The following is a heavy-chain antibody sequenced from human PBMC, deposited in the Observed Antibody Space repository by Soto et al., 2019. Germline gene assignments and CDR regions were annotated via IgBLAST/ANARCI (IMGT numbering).Heavy chain of an antibody. J-gene: IGHJ6*02. D-gene: IGHD6-6*01. CDR2: TYYRSKWYN. Sequence: PSQTLSLTCAISGDSVSSNSAAWNWIRQSPSRGLEWLGRTYYRSKWYNDYAVSVKSRITINPDTSKNQFSLQLNSVTPEDTAVYYCARDSSSSEQYYYYYGMDVWGQGTTVTVSS. V-gene: IGHV6-1*01. CDR3: ARDSSSSEQYYYYYGMDV. CDR1: GDSVSSNSAA.